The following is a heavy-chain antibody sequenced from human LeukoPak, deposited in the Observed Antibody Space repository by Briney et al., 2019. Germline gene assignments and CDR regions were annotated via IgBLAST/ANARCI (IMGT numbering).Heavy chain of an antibody. D-gene: IGHD2/OR15-2a*01. CDR3: ARDSDNIAAPGAY. CDR1: GYTFTGYY. J-gene: IGHJ4*02. V-gene: IGHV1-2*02. CDR2: INPNSGGT. Sequence: ASVKVSCKASGYTFTGYYMHWVRQAPGQGLEWMGWINPNSGGTNYAQKFQGRVTMTRDTSISTAYMELRSLRSDDTAVYYCARDSDNIAAPGAYWGQGALVTVS.